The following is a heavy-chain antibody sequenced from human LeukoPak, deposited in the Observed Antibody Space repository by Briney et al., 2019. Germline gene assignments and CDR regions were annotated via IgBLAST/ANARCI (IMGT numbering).Heavy chain of an antibody. CDR2: LNSDGSSI. CDR3: ARSSPYSTSWYSG. J-gene: IGHJ4*02. Sequence: GWSLRRYCAAAGFTLSSYWMHWVRQAPGEGRLWLSPLNSDGSSINYADSVKGRFTISRDNAKNTLYLQMNSLRAEDTAVYYCARSSPYSTSWYSGWGQGTLVTVAS. V-gene: IGHV3-74*01. D-gene: IGHD6-13*01. CDR1: GFTLSSYW.